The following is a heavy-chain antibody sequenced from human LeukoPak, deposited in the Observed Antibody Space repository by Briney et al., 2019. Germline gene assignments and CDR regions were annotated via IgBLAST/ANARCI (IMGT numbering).Heavy chain of an antibody. V-gene: IGHV4-30-2*01. Sequence: SQTLSLTCTVSGGSISSGGYYWSWIRQPPGKGLEWIGYIYHSGSTYYNPSLKSRVTISVDRSKNQFSLKLSSVTAADTAVYHCARDIAYDSSASFDPWGQGTLVTVSS. CDR1: GGSISSGGYY. CDR3: ARDIAYDSSASFDP. CDR2: IYHSGST. D-gene: IGHD3-22*01. J-gene: IGHJ5*02.